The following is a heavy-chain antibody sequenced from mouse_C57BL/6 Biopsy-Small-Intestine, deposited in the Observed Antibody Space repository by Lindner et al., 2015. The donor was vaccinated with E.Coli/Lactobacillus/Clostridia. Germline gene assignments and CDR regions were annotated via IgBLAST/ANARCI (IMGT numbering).Heavy chain of an antibody. CDR2: IDPENGDT. V-gene: IGHV14-4*01. CDR1: GFNIKDDY. J-gene: IGHJ2*01. Sequence: VQLQESGAELVRPGASVKLSCTASGFNIKDDYMHWVKQRPEQGLEWIGWIDPENGDTEYASKFQGKATITADTSSNTAYLQLSSLTSEDTAVYYCARGEDYLFDYWGQGTTLTVSS. CDR3: ARGEDYLFDY. D-gene: IGHD2-4*01.